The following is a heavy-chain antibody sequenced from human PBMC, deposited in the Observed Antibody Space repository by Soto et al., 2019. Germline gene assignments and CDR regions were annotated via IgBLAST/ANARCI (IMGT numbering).Heavy chain of an antibody. D-gene: IGHD5-18*01. CDR2: INHSGST. CDR1: GGSFSGYY. Sequence: QVQLQQWGAGLLKPSETLYLTCAVYGGSFSGYYWSWIRQPPGKGLEWMGEINHSGSTNYNPSLKGRDTISEDTPKNQFYLKMSAVADADTAVDYCESGGTAMGNWGQGNLVPGSP. CDR3: ESGGTAMGN. V-gene: IGHV4-34*01. J-gene: IGHJ4*02.